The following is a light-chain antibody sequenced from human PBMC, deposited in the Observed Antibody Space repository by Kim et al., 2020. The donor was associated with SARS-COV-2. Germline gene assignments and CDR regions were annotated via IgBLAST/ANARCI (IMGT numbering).Light chain of an antibody. V-gene: IGLV1-44*01. CDR3: GAWDDSLNGWV. CDR1: NSNIGSNT. J-gene: IGLJ3*02. CDR2: SND. Sequence: QSVLTQPPSVSGTPGQRVTISCSGSNSNIGSNTVNWYRQLPGTAPKLLIFSNDQRPSRVPDRFSGSKSGTSASLAIRGLQSEDETHYYCGAWDDSLNGWVFGGGTQLTVL.